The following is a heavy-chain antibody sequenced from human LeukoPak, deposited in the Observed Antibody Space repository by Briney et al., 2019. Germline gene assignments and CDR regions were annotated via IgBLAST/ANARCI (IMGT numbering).Heavy chain of an antibody. CDR3: ARAVGARTGFDY. Sequence: PGGSLRLSCAASGFTFSSYSMNWVRQAPGKGLEWVSSISSSSSYIYYADSVKGRFTISRDNAKNSLYLQMNSLRAEDTAVYYCARAVGARTGFDYWGQGTLVTVSS. CDR1: GFTFSSYS. D-gene: IGHD1-26*01. CDR2: ISSSSSYI. V-gene: IGHV3-21*01. J-gene: IGHJ4*02.